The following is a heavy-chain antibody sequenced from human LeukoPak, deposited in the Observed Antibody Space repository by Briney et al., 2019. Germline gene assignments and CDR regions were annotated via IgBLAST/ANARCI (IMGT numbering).Heavy chain of an antibody. V-gene: IGHV3-23*01. D-gene: IGHD5-12*01. CDR2: ISGSGGST. CDR1: GFTFSSYG. Sequence: PGGSLRLSCAASGFTFSSYGMSWVRQAPGKGLEWVSAISGSGGSTYYADSVKGRFTISRDNSKNTLYPQMNSLRAEDTAVYYCAKALYSGYDTSYYGMDVWGKGTTVTVSS. J-gene: IGHJ6*04. CDR3: AKALYSGYDTSYYGMDV.